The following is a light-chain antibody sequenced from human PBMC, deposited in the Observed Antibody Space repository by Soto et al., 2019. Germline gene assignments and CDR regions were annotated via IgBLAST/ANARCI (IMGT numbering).Light chain of an antibody. CDR1: KSDLGDYNY. CDR3: CSYGGTYTYV. CDR2: DVT. Sequence: QSVLTQPRSVSVSPGQSVTISCTGTKSDLGDYNYVSWFQQHPGKTPKLMIYDVTRRPSGVPDRFSGSQSGNTASLTISGLQAEDEADYYCCSYGGTYTYVLGTGTKVTVL. J-gene: IGLJ1*01. V-gene: IGLV2-11*01.